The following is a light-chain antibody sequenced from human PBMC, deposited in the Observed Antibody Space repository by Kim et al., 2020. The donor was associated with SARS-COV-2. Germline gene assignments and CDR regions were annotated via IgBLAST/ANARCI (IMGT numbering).Light chain of an antibody. CDR1: TLRSYH. Sequence: GQTVRIICQGATLRSYHASWYQQKPGQATVLVIYGKNNRPAGIPDRFSGSSSGNTASLTSTGAQAEDEADDYCNSRDSSGNHLVFGGGTQLTVL. CDR3: NSRDSSGNHLV. CDR2: GKN. V-gene: IGLV3-19*01. J-gene: IGLJ3*02.